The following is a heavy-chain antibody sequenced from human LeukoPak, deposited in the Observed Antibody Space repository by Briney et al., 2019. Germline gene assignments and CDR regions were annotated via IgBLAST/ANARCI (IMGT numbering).Heavy chain of an antibody. Sequence: GGSLRLSCAASGVTVSSNYMSWVRQAPGKGLEWVSVIYSGGSTYYADSVKGRFTISRDNSKNTLYLQMNSLRAEDTAVYYCARVRGYGDYPDYWGQGILVTVSS. CDR3: ARVRGYGDYPDY. J-gene: IGHJ4*02. CDR1: GVTVSSNY. CDR2: IYSGGST. D-gene: IGHD4-17*01. V-gene: IGHV3-53*01.